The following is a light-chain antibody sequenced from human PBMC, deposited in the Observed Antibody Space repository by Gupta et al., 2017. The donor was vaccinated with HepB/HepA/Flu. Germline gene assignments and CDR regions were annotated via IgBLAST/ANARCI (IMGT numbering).Light chain of an antibody. Sequence: QSVLTQPPSVSAAPGQKVTISCSGSSPNIGNNYVSWYQQLPGTAPKLLIYENTKRPSGIPDRFSGSKSGTSATLGITGLQTGDEADYYCGTWDSSLSAYVFGTGTKVTVL. CDR1: SPNIGNNY. CDR3: GTWDSSLSAYV. V-gene: IGLV1-51*02. J-gene: IGLJ1*01. CDR2: ENT.